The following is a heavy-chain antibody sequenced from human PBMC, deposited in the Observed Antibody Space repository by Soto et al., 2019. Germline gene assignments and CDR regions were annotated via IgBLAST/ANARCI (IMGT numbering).Heavy chain of an antibody. CDR2: IHYSGST. V-gene: IGHV4-39*01. CDR3: MLGSGWKDFDY. D-gene: IGHD3-22*01. Sequence: LSLTCTVSGDSVSSSSYYWAWIRQPPGKGLEWVGTIHYSGSTSYNPSLKSRVIISVDTSKNQFSLKLSSVTAADTAVYYCMLGSGWKDFDYWGQRTLVTVSS. J-gene: IGHJ4*02. CDR1: GDSVSSSSYY.